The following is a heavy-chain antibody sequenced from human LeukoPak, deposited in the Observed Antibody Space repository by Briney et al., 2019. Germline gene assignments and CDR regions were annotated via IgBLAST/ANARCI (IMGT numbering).Heavy chain of an antibody. V-gene: IGHV3-20*04. CDR3: AGGDRNGWYFDY. J-gene: IGHJ4*02. Sequence: GGSLRLSCAASGFRFDDHGMSWVRQAPGKGLEWVSGINWNGGSTGYGDPVKGRFTISRDNAKNSLYLQMNSLRGEDTALYFCAGGDRNGWYFDYWGQGIPVTVSS. D-gene: IGHD6-19*01. CDR2: INWNGGST. CDR1: GFRFDDHG.